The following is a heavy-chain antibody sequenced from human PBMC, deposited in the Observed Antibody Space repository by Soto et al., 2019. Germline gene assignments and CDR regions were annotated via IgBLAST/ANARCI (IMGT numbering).Heavy chain of an antibody. CDR1: GFTFSSYS. Sequence: EVQLVESGGGLVQPGGSLRLSCAASGFTFSSYSMNWVRQAPGKGLEWVSYISSSSSTIYYADSVKGRFTISRDDAKNSLYLQMNSLRDEDTAVYYCASDLQSPPGPYYYYGMDVWGQGTTVTVSS. D-gene: IGHD1-1*01. CDR3: ASDLQSPPGPYYYYGMDV. J-gene: IGHJ6*02. CDR2: ISSSSSTI. V-gene: IGHV3-48*02.